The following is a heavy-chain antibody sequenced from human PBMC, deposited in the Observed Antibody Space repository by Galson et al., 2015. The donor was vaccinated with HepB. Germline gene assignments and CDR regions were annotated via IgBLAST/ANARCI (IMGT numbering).Heavy chain of an antibody. J-gene: IGHJ4*02. CDR2: INSSGGST. CDR3: ARARGKQLGRRTFFDY. V-gene: IGHV1-46*01. CDR1: GYTFTSYY. D-gene: IGHD6-13*01. Sequence: SVKVSCKASGYTFTSYYMHWVRQAPGQGLEWMGIINSSGGSTSYAQKFQGRVTMTRDTSTSTVYMELSSLRSEDTAVYYCARARGKQLGRRTFFDYWGQGTLVTVSS.